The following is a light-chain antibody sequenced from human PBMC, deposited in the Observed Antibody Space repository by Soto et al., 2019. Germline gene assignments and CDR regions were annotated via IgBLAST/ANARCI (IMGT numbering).Light chain of an antibody. CDR1: SSDVGGSNF. Sequence: QSVVTQPASVSYSPGQSITISCTGTSSDVGGSNFVSWYQQHPGKPPKLIIYDVANRPSGVSNRFSGSKSGSTASLIISRLQTEDEADYYCVSYTSSTTYVFGTGTKSPS. CDR2: DVA. CDR3: VSYTSSTTYV. J-gene: IGLJ1*01. V-gene: IGLV2-14*03.